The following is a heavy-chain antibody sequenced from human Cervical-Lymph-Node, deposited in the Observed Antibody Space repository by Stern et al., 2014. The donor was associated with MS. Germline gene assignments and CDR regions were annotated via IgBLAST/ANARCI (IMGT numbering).Heavy chain of an antibody. J-gene: IGHJ4*02. CDR1: GFSLSTSGMR. CDR2: IDWDDDK. D-gene: IGHD3-3*01. Sequence: ESGPALVKPTQTLTLTCTFSGFSLSTSGMRVSWIRQPPGQALEWLVRIDWDDDKFYSTSLKTRLTISKDTSKNQVVLTMTNMDPVDTATYYCARSPPYYEFWNDYYYFDYWGQGTLVAVSS. V-gene: IGHV2-70*04. CDR3: ARSPPYYEFWNDYYYFDY.